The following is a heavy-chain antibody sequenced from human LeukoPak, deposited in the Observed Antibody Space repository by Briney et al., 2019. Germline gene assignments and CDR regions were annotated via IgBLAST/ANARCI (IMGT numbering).Heavy chain of an antibody. D-gene: IGHD2-2*01. Sequence: GGSLRLSCAASGFTFSSYWMTWVRQAPGKGLEWVANIKQDGSEKYYVDSVKGRFTISRDNAKNSLYLQMNSLRAEDTAVYYCARDRRCSSTSCYYFDYWGRGTLVTVSS. V-gene: IGHV3-7*04. CDR3: ARDRRCSSTSCYYFDY. J-gene: IGHJ4*02. CDR1: GFTFSSYW. CDR2: IKQDGSEK.